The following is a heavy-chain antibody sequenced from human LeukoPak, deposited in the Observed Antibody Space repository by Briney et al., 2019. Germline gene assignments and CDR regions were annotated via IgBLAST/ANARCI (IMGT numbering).Heavy chain of an antibody. CDR1: GDIFTGYY. CDR2: INPNSGNT. J-gene: IGHJ4*02. Sequence: GASVKVSCKASGDIFTGYYMHWVRQAPGQGLEWMGWINPNSGNTGDAQKCQGRVTITRNTSISTAYMELSSLRSEDTAVYYCARDGGYSYGKKGCFEKWGQGTLVTVSS. V-gene: IGHV1-8*03. D-gene: IGHD5-18*01. CDR3: ARDGGYSYGKKGCFEK.